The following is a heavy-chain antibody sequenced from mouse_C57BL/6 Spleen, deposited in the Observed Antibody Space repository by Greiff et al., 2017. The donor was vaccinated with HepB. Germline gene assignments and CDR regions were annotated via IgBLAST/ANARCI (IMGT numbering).Heavy chain of an antibody. V-gene: IGHV5-17*01. J-gene: IGHJ4*01. Sequence: EVKRVESGGGLVKPGGSLKLSCAASGFTFSDYGMHWVRQAPEKGLEWVAYISSGSSTIYYADTVKGRFTISRDNAKNTLFLQMTSLRSEDTAMYYCARTVVFYYYAMDYWGQGTSVTVSS. CDR3: ARTVVFYYYAMDY. CDR2: ISSGSSTI. CDR1: GFTFSDYG. D-gene: IGHD6-2*01.